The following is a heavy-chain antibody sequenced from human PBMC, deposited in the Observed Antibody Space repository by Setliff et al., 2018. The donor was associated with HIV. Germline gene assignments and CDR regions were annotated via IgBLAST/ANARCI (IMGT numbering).Heavy chain of an antibody. V-gene: IGHV1-2*04. D-gene: IGHD4-17*01. CDR1: GYTFTGYY. CDR2: INPNSGGT. Sequence: ASVKVSCTASGYTFTGYYMHWVRQAPGQGLEWMGWINPNSGGTNYAQKFQGWVTMTRETSISTAYMELSRLRSDDTAVYYCARSPHYGDYDDYYYYYMDVWGKGTTVTVSS. CDR3: ARSPHYGDYDDYYYYYMDV. J-gene: IGHJ6*03.